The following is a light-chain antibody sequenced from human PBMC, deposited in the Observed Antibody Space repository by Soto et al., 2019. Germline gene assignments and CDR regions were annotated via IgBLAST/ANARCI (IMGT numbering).Light chain of an antibody. Sequence: QSVLTQPPSASGTPGQRVTISCSGSSSNIGSNYVYWYQQLPGTAPKLLIYRNNQRPSGVPDRFSGSKSGTSASLAISGLRSEEADYCCAAWDDSLNGYVFGTGTKVTVL. V-gene: IGLV1-47*01. CDR1: SSNIGSNY. CDR3: AAWDDSLNGYV. CDR2: RNN. J-gene: IGLJ1*01.